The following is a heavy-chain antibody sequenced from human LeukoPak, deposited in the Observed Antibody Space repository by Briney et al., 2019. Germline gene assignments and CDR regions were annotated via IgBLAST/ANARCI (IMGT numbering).Heavy chain of an antibody. Sequence: PSETLSLTCAVYGGSFSGYYWSWIRQPPGKGLEWIGEINHSGSTNYNPSLKSRVTISVDTSKNQFSLKLSSVTAADTAVYYCARHVVFRYYGSGSYYNWFDPWGQGTLVTVSS. V-gene: IGHV4-34*01. J-gene: IGHJ5*02. D-gene: IGHD3-10*01. CDR1: GGSFSGYY. CDR3: ARHVVFRYYGSGSYYNWFDP. CDR2: INHSGST.